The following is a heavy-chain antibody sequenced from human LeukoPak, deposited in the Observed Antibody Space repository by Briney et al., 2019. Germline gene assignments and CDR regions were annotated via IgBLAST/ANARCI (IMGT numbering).Heavy chain of an antibody. D-gene: IGHD1-26*01. Sequence: SETLSLTCTVSGGSISSYYWSWIRQPPGKGLEWIGYIYYSGSTNYNPSLKSRVTISVDTSKNQFSLNLSSVTAADTGVYYCAGRYSGSLDYWGQGTLVTVSS. CDR1: GGSISSYY. J-gene: IGHJ4*02. CDR2: IYYSGST. CDR3: AGRYSGSLDY. V-gene: IGHV4-59*01.